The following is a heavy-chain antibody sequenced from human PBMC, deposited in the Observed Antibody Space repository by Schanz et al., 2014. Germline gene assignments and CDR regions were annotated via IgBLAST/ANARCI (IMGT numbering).Heavy chain of an antibody. J-gene: IGHJ4*02. CDR3: ARSVGMVRRYFDS. CDR1: GGSISNANW. D-gene: IGHD5-18*01. CDR2: VYHSGGT. Sequence: QVQLQESGPGLVKPSGTLSLTCAVSGGSISNANWWSWVRQPPGKGLQWIGEVYHSGGTNYNPSLKIRVTISLDVSKNQFSRRLNSVTAADTAVYYCARSVGMVRRYFDSWGQGNLVTVSS. V-gene: IGHV4-4*02.